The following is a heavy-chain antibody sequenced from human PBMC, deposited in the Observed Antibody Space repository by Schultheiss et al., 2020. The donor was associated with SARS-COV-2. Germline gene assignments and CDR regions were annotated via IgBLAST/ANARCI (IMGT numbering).Heavy chain of an antibody. CDR3: ARNSGGSGSYYPYYYYYGMDV. CDR2: ISWDGGST. Sequence: GGSLRLSCAASGFTVSSNYMNWVRQAPGKGLEWVSLISWDGGSTYYADSVKGRFTISRDNSKNSLYLQMNSLRTEDTALYYCARNSGGSGSYYPYYYYYGMDVWGQGTTVTVSS. J-gene: IGHJ6*02. D-gene: IGHD3-10*01. V-gene: IGHV3-43*01. CDR1: GFTVSSNY.